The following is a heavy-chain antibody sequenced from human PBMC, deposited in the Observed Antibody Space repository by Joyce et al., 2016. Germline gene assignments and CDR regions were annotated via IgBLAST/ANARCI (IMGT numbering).Heavy chain of an antibody. J-gene: IGHJ4*02. CDR3: AKILTATYSSGWFLDY. CDR2: ITYNGIYK. Sequence: QLQLVESGGGVVQPGRSLRLYCAASVLTLSNYGVHWVRQGPGKGLEWVAVITYNGIYKYYADSVKGRFTNSRDNDKNTVFLEMNSLRTEDTAVYYCAKILTATYSSGWFLDYWGQGTLATVSS. V-gene: IGHV3-30*18. CDR1: VLTLSNYG. D-gene: IGHD6-25*01.